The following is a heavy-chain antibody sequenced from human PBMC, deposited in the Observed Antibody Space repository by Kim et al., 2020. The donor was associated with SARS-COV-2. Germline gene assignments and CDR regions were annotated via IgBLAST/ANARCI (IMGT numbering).Heavy chain of an antibody. CDR2: IKQDGREK. V-gene: IGHV3-7*01. CDR1: GFTFSSYW. D-gene: IGHD2-8*01. J-gene: IGHJ4*02. Sequence: GGSLRLSCAASGFTFSSYWMSWVRQAPGKGLEWVANIKQDGREKYYVDSVKGRFTISRDNAKNSLYLQMNSLRAEDTAVYYCARDHRLMVYASDIDYWGQGTLVPVS. CDR3: ARDHRLMVYASDIDY.